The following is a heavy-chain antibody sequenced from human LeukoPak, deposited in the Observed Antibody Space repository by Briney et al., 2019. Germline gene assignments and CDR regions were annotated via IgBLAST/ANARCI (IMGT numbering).Heavy chain of an antibody. J-gene: IGHJ4*02. V-gene: IGHV4-34*01. CDR1: GGSFSGYY. Sequence: SETLSLTCAVHGGSFSGYYWSWIRQPPGKGLEWIGEINHSGSTNYNPSLKSRVTISVDTSKNQFSLKLSSVTAADTAVYYCARHPVRGVTRHPFDYWGQGTLVTVSS. CDR3: ARHPVRGVTRHPFDY. D-gene: IGHD3-10*01. CDR2: INHSGST.